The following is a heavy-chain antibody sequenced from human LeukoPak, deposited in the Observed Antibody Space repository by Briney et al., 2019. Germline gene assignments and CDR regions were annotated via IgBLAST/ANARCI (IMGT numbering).Heavy chain of an antibody. CDR2: ISSSSSTI. J-gene: IGHJ4*02. CDR3: ASSEGGYYDSSGYLRIQLIDY. V-gene: IGHV3-48*01. Sequence: GGSLRLSCAASGFTFSSYEMNWVRQAPGKGLEWVSYISSSSSTIYYADSVKGRFTISRDNAKNSLYLQMNSLRAEDTAVYYCASSEGGYYDSSGYLRIQLIDYWGQGTLVTVSS. D-gene: IGHD3-22*01. CDR1: GFTFSSYE.